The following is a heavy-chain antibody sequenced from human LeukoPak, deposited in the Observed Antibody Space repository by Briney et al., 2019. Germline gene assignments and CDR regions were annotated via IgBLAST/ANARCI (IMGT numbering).Heavy chain of an antibody. CDR3: AKDRPNYYESNGHYYRRDGDY. CDR1: GFTFSSYA. CDR2: ISGNGDYT. J-gene: IGHJ4*02. D-gene: IGHD3-22*01. V-gene: IGHV3-23*01. Sequence: PGRSLRLSCAASGFTFSSYAMSWVRQAPGKGLDWVSSISGNGDYTFYAGSVKGRFTISRDNSKNTLYLQMNSLRAEDTAIYYCAKDRPNYYESNGHYYRRDGDYWGQGALVTVSS.